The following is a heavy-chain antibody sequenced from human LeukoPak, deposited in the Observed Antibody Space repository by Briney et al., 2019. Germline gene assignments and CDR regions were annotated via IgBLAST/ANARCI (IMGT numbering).Heavy chain of an antibody. CDR2: MNPNSGNT. V-gene: IGHV1-8*01. J-gene: IGHJ4*02. CDR1: TYIFTSYD. CDR3: ARKAVSGSGWYPFDF. Sequence: ASVKVSCKASTYIFTSYDIIWVRQATGQGLEWMGWMNPNSGNTGFAQKFQGRVTLTRNTSISTAYMELSSLRSEDTAVYYCARKAVSGSGWYPFDFWGQGSLVTVSS. D-gene: IGHD6-19*01.